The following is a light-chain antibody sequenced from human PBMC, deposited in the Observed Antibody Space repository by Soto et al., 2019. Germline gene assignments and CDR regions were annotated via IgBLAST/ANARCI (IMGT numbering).Light chain of an antibody. J-gene: IGKJ4*01. CDR3: QQRSNWPLT. Sequence: EIVLTQSPATLSLSPGGRATLSCRASHSISTYLGWYQQRPGQAPRLLIYDASSRATGIPARFSGSGSGTDFTLTISSLEPEDFAVYYCQQRSNWPLTFGGGTRWIS. CDR1: HSISTY. CDR2: DAS. V-gene: IGKV3-11*01.